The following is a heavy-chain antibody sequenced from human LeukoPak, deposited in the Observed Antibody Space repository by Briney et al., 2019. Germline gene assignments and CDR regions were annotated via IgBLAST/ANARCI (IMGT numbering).Heavy chain of an antibody. Sequence: PSETLSLTCTVSGGSISSYDWSWIRQPPGKGLEWIGYIYYSGSTKYNPSLKSRVTISVDTSKNQFSLQLSSVTAADTAVYYCARYGSGSYRQFDYWGQGTLVTVSS. CDR2: IYYSGST. V-gene: IGHV4-59*01. CDR3: ARYGSGSYRQFDY. CDR1: GGSISSYD. J-gene: IGHJ4*02. D-gene: IGHD3-10*01.